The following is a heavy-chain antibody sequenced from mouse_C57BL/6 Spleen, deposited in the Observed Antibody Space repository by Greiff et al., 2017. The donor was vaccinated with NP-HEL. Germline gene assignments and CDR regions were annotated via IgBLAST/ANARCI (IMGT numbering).Heavy chain of an antibody. CDR1: GYTFTSYW. V-gene: IGHV1-64*01. Sequence: LQQPGAELVKPGASVKLSCKASGYTFTSYWMHWVKQRPGQGLEWIGMIHPNSGSTNYNEKFKSKATLTVDKSSSTAYMQLSSLTSEDSAVYYCARGSQNYGSSYEAMDYWGQGTSVTVSS. CDR2: IHPNSGST. J-gene: IGHJ4*01. CDR3: ARGSQNYGSSYEAMDY. D-gene: IGHD1-1*01.